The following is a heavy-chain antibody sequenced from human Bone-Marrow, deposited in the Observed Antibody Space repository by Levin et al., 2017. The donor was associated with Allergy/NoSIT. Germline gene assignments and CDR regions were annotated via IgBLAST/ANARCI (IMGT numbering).Heavy chain of an antibody. CDR3: ARGGCSSTSCLDN. J-gene: IGHJ4*02. V-gene: IGHV3-74*01. CDR2: INSDGSNT. CDR1: GFTFSNYW. D-gene: IGHD2-2*01. Sequence: GGSLRLSCAASGFTFSNYWMHWVRQAPGKGLVWVSHINSDGSNTNYADSVKGQFTISRDNAKNTLYLQMNSLRDEDTAVYYCARGGCSSTSCLDNWGQGTLVTVSP.